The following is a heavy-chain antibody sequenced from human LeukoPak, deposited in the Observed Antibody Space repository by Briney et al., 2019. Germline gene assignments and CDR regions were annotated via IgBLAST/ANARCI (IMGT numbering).Heavy chain of an antibody. CDR2: MNPNSGNT. Sequence: ASVKVSCKASGYTFTSYGINWVRQATGQGLEWMGWMNPNSGNTGYAQKFQGRVTMTRNTSISTAYMELSSLRSEDTAVYYCAATISGRDAFDIWGQGTMVTVSS. CDR1: GYTFTSYG. D-gene: IGHD2-15*01. J-gene: IGHJ3*02. V-gene: IGHV1-8*02. CDR3: AATISGRDAFDI.